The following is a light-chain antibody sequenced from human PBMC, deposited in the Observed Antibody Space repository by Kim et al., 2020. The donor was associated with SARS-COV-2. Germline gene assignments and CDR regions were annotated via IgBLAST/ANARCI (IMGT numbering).Light chain of an antibody. CDR1: QSVSST. Sequence: SVSPGERATLPCRASQSVSSTLAWYQQKPGQTPRLLIYGASTRATGIPARFSGSGSGTEFTLTISSLQSEDFAIYYCQQYDTWWTFGQGTKVDIK. CDR2: GAS. V-gene: IGKV3-15*01. J-gene: IGKJ1*01. CDR3: QQYDTWWT.